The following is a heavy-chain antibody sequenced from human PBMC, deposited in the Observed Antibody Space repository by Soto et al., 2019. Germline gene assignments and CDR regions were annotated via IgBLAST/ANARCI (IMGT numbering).Heavy chain of an antibody. CDR1: GFTFSDYA. V-gene: IGHV3-23*01. D-gene: IGHD2-2*02. CDR3: ANVPIWCSSTSCYTEGFDY. CDR2: ISAGGST. Sequence: GGSLRLSCTASGFTFSDYAMSWVRQPPGKGLEWVSVISAGGSTYYADSVKGRFTVSRANSKNTLYLQMNSLRAEDTAVYYCANVPIWCSSTSCYTEGFDYWGPGTMATVSS. J-gene: IGHJ4*02.